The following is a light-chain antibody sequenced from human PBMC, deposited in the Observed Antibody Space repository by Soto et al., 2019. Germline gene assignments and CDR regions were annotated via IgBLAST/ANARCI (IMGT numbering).Light chain of an antibody. Sequence: IQMTQSPSSLSASVGDRVTITCRASQSLSSRLTWYQQNPGEAPKLLISETSSLHSGVPSRFSGSGSETDFPLTINSLKPEDFATYYCQQSFSPPYTFGQGTKLEIK. J-gene: IGKJ2*01. CDR3: QQSFSPPYT. CDR2: ETS. CDR1: QSLSSR. V-gene: IGKV1-39*01.